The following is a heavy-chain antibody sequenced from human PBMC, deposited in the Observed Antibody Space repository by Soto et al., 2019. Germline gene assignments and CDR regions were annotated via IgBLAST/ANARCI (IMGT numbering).Heavy chain of an antibody. J-gene: IGHJ6*02. Sequence: QEELVQSGAEVKKPGSSVNVSCRTSEGTFASYSITWLRQAPGQRLEWMGEIIPLMRTVNYAQKFQDRFTITGDRSTSTVYMALSSLRSDDTAVYYCARDPVDLFGYLDVWGQGTPVTVSS. V-gene: IGHV1-69*06. CDR1: EGTFASYS. CDR2: IIPLMRTV. D-gene: IGHD2-21*01. CDR3: ARDPVDLFGYLDV.